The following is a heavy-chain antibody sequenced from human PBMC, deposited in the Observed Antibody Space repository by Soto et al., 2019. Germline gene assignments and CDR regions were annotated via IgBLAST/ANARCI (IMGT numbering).Heavy chain of an antibody. CDR1: GYTFTSYA. CDR3: ARGDSSRWYSLHY. D-gene: IGHD6-13*01. J-gene: IGHJ4*02. V-gene: IGHV1-3*01. CDR2: INAGNGNT. Sequence: ASVKVSCKASGYTFTSYAMHWVRQAPGQRLEWMGWINAGNGNTKYSQKFQGRVTITRDTSASTAYMELSSLRSEDTAVYYCARGDSSRWYSLHYWRQGTLVTVSS.